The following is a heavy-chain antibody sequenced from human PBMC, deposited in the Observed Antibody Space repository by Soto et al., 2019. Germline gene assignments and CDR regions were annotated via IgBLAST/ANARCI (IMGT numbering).Heavy chain of an antibody. D-gene: IGHD6-13*01. J-gene: IGHJ4*02. CDR2: IIPIFGTA. CDR1: GGTFSSYA. V-gene: IGHV1-69*01. CDR3: ATRIRLISSSWYSSYYFDY. Sequence: QVQLVQSGAEVKKPGSSVKVSCKASGGTFSSYAISWVRQAPGQGLEWMGGIIPIFGTANYAQKFQGRVTITADESTSTAYMELSSLRSEDTAVYYCATRIRLISSSWYSSYYFDYWGQGTLVTVSS.